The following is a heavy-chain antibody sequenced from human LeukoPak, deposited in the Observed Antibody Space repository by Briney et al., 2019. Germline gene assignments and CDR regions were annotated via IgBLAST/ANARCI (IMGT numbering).Heavy chain of an antibody. J-gene: IGHJ4*02. CDR2: IYGDGSFT. V-gene: IGHV3-74*01. CDR1: GFTFSNFW. Sequence: GGSLRLSCAASGFTFSNFWMHWVRQAPGKGLVWVALIYGDGSFTRYADSVKGRFTISRDNAKNSLYLQMNSLRAEDTALYYCAKDFSYSSGCFDYWGQGTLVTVSS. CDR3: AKDFSYSSGCFDY. D-gene: IGHD6-19*01.